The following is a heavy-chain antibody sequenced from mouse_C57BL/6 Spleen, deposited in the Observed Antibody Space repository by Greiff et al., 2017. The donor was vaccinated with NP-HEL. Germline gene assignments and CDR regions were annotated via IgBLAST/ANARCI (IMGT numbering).Heavy chain of an antibody. V-gene: IGHV1-80*01. CDR3: ARSSYDYDETMVFMGY. Sequence: LVESGAELVKPGASVKISCKASGYAFSSYWMNWVKQRPGKGLEWIGQIYPGDGDTNYNGKFTGKATLTADKSSSTASLQLSSLSSEDSAVYFCARSSYDYDETMVFMGYWGQGASVTVSS. D-gene: IGHD2-4*01. CDR2: IYPGDGDT. CDR1: GYAFSSYW. J-gene: IGHJ4*01.